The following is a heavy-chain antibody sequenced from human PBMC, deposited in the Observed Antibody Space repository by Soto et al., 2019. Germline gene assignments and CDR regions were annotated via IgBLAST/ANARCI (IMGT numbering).Heavy chain of an antibody. Sequence: QVQLVQSGAEVREPGASVKVSCKASGYSFTSLDINWVRQTAGQGLEWMGWMEPSTGRTGYAQKFQGRVTMTRDTSINTAYMELTTLTSDDTAFYYCARVQGEDFWSGYYNPYYYYGMDVWGQGTTVTVSS. CDR2: MEPSTGRT. CDR1: GYSFTSLD. J-gene: IGHJ6*02. D-gene: IGHD3-3*01. V-gene: IGHV1-8*01. CDR3: ARVQGEDFWSGYYNPYYYYGMDV.